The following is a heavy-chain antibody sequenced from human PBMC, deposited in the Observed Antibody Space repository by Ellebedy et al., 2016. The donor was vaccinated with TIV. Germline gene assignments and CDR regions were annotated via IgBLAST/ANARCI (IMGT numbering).Heavy chain of an antibody. D-gene: IGHD2/OR15-2a*01. Sequence: AASVKVSCKASGYSFASHGISWVRQAPGQGPEWMGAISVNTGKTDYAQKVQGRVTMTTDTSTNTAYMKLRSLRSDDTGIYYCATSATFVAGGRADYWGQGTLVTVSS. V-gene: IGHV1-18*01. CDR1: GYSFASHG. J-gene: IGHJ4*02. CDR2: ISVNTGKT. CDR3: ATSATFVAGGRADY.